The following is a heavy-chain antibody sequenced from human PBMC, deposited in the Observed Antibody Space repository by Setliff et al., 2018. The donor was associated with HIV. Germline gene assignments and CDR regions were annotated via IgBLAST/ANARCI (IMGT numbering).Heavy chain of an antibody. J-gene: IGHJ5*02. V-gene: IGHV1-69*05. CDR1: GGTFSSYA. CDR3: ARGTTPLGWFDP. D-gene: IGHD2-2*01. Sequence: SVKVSCKASGGTFSSYAISWVRQAPGQGLEWMGGIIPIFGTANYAQKFQGRVTITTDESTSTAYMELRSLRSDDTAVYYCARGTTPLGWFDPWGQGTLVTVSS. CDR2: IIPIFGTA.